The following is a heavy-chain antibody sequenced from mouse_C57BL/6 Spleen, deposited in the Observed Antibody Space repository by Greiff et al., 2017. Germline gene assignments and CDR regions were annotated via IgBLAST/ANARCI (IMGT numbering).Heavy chain of an antibody. Sequence: VQLQQSGAELVKPGASVKISCKASGYAFSSYWMNWVKQRPGKGLEWIGQIYPGDGDTNYNGKFKGKATLTADKSSSTAYMQLSSLTSEDSAVYFCARPHYYANYYAMDYWGQGTSVTVSS. V-gene: IGHV1-80*01. CDR3: ARPHYYANYYAMDY. CDR1: GYAFSSYW. J-gene: IGHJ4*01. CDR2: IYPGDGDT. D-gene: IGHD1-2*01.